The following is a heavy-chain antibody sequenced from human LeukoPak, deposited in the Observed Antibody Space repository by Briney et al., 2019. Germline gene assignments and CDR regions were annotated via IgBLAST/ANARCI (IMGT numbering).Heavy chain of an antibody. CDR1: GFTFSNYW. Sequence: GGSLRLSCAASGFTFSNYWMHWVRQAPGKGLVWVSHINTDGSNTGYADSVKGRFTISRDNAQNTLYLQMNSLRAEDTAAYYCTRDLGGHDTYWGQGTLVTVSS. CDR2: INTDGSNT. CDR3: TRDLGGHDTY. J-gene: IGHJ4*02. D-gene: IGHD3-22*01. V-gene: IGHV3-74*01.